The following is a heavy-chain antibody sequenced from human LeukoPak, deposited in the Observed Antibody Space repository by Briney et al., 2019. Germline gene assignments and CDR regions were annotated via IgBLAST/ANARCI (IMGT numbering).Heavy chain of an antibody. V-gene: IGHV4-28*03. Sequence: PSDTLSLTCAVSGYSISSSNWWGWIRQPPGKGLEWIGYIYYGGSTYYNPSLKSRVTMSVDTSKNQVSLKLSPVTAADTAVYYCARGVDPAAYDYWGQGTLVTVSS. J-gene: IGHJ4*02. CDR1: GYSISSSNW. CDR3: ARGVDPAAYDY. D-gene: IGHD2-2*01. CDR2: IYYGGST.